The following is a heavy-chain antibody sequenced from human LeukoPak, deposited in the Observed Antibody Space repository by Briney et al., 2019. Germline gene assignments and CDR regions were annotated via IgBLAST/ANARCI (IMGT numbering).Heavy chain of an antibody. CDR3: ASGVVVVPAAIMNWFDP. CDR2: IYYSGST. D-gene: IGHD2-2*01. CDR1: GGSISSGDYY. J-gene: IGHJ5*02. Sequence: SETLSLTCTVSGGSISSGDYYWSWIRQPPGKGLEWIGYIYYSGSTYYNPSLKSRVTISVDTSKNQFSLKLSSVTAADTAVYSCASGVVVVPAAIMNWFDPWGQGTLVTVSS. V-gene: IGHV4-30-4*08.